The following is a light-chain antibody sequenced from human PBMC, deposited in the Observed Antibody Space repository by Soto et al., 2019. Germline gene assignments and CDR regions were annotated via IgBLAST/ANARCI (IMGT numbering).Light chain of an antibody. J-gene: IGKJ4*01. CDR3: QQYGSSPLT. Sequence: EIVLTQSPATLSLSPGERATLSCGASQSVRSRYLAWYQQKLGLAPRLLIFDASSRATGIPDRFSGSGSGTDFPITISRLEPEDSAVYYWQQYGSSPLTFGGGTKVEIK. CDR2: DAS. CDR1: QSVRSRY. V-gene: IGKV3D-20*01.